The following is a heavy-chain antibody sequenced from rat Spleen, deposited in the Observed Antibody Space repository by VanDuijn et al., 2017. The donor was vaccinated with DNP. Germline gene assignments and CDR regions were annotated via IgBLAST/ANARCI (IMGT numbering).Heavy chain of an antibody. CDR2: ISYSGST. D-gene: IGHD3-1*01. CDR1: GYSITSNY. V-gene: IGHV3-1*01. J-gene: IGHJ1*01. Sequence: EVQLQESGPGLVKPSQSLSLTCSVTGYSITSNYWGWIRKFPGDKMEWIGHISYSGSTGYNPSLKSRISISRDTSKNQFFLHLNSVTTEDTATYYCARGSTSIYWYFDFWGPGTMVTVSS. CDR3: ARGSTSIYWYFDF.